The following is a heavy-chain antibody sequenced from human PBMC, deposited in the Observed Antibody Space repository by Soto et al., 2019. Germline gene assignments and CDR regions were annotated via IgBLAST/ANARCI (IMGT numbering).Heavy chain of an antibody. Sequence: GGSLRLSCAASGLTFSIYAMTWVRQSPGKGLEWLSSMSRTGDNTYYADSVNGRFTISRDNSKNTLYLQMNSLRAEDTAIYYCAKDQSNSNPLYYFDFWGPGTLVTVSS. CDR1: GLTFSIYA. D-gene: IGHD3-22*01. J-gene: IGHJ4*02. CDR2: MSRTGDNT. V-gene: IGHV3-23*01. CDR3: AKDQSNSNPLYYFDF.